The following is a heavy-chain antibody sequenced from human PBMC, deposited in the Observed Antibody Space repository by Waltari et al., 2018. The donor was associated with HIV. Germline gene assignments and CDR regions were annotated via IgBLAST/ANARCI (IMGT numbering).Heavy chain of an antibody. CDR2: IIPKFGTV. CDR1: GGTFSSYT. Sequence: QVQLVQSGAEMKMSGSSVKVSCKSSGGTFSSYTISWVRQAPGQGLEWMGGIIPKFGTVKYAQKFQGRVTMTADESTSTVYVELTSLRSDDTAVYYCARGGCSGGTCYSKSFDLWGQGTLVTVSS. J-gene: IGHJ3*01. CDR3: ARGGCSGGTCYSKSFDL. D-gene: IGHD2-15*01. V-gene: IGHV1-69*01.